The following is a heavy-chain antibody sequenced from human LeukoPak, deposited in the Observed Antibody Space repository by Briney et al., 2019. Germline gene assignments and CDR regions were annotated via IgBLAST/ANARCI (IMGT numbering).Heavy chain of an antibody. Sequence: GRSLRLSCAASGFTFSTYAMHWVRQAPGKGLEWVAVIWYDGSNKDYADSVKGRFTISRDNSQNTLYLQMNSLRAEDTAVYYCARDRANAPRPNLYFDYWGQGTLVTVSS. CDR1: GFTFSTYA. CDR3: ARDRANAPRPNLYFDY. J-gene: IGHJ4*02. CDR2: IWYDGSNK. V-gene: IGHV3-33*01. D-gene: IGHD6-6*01.